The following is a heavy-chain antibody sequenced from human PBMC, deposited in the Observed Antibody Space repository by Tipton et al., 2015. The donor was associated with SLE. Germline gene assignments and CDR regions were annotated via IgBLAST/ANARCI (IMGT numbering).Heavy chain of an antibody. CDR1: GASISSYS. Sequence: LRLSCTVSGASISSYSWSWIRQPPGKGLEWIGYIYYSGSTNYNPSLKSRVTISVDTSKNQFSLKVSSVTAADTAVYYCARVGPERTLDYWGQGTLVTVSS. J-gene: IGHJ4*02. CDR2: IYYSGST. D-gene: IGHD1-14*01. CDR3: ARVGPERTLDY. V-gene: IGHV4-59*01.